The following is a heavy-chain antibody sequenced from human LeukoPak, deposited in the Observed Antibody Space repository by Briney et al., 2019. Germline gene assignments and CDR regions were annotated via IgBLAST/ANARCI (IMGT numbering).Heavy chain of an antibody. V-gene: IGHV4-59*08. J-gene: IGHJ4*02. Sequence: SETLSLTCTVSGVSIGSYFWSWIRQPPGKGLEWIGYIDNRGSTNYNPSLKSRVTISVDTSKNQFSLKLNSVTAADTAVNYCARGGSYTPYWGQGTLVTVSS. CDR1: GVSIGSYF. CDR2: IDNRGST. D-gene: IGHD1-26*01. CDR3: ARGGSYTPY.